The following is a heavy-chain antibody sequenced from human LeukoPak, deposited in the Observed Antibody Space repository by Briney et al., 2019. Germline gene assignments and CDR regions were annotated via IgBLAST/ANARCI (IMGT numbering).Heavy chain of an antibody. CDR1: GFTFISYW. V-gene: IGHV3-7*03. CDR2: VNRDGSET. J-gene: IGHJ6*02. Sequence: GGSLRLSCTASGFTFISYWMTWVRQAPGRGPEWVANVNRDGSETYYLDSVKGRFTISKDNAKNSLYLQMNSLRAGDTALYHCARNNGMDVWGQGTTVIVSS. CDR3: ARNNGMDV.